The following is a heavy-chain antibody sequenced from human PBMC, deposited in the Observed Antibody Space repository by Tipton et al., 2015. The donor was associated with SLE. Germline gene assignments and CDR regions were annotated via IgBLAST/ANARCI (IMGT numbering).Heavy chain of an antibody. Sequence: TLSLTCTVSGGSISSYYWSWIRQPPGKGLEWIGYIYYSGSTNYNPSLKSRVTTSVDTSKNQFSLKLSSVTAADTAVYYCAREREDGSSLWGQGTLVTVSS. CDR1: GGSISSYY. V-gene: IGHV4-59*01. CDR2: IYYSGST. D-gene: IGHD1-26*01. J-gene: IGHJ4*02. CDR3: AREREDGSSL.